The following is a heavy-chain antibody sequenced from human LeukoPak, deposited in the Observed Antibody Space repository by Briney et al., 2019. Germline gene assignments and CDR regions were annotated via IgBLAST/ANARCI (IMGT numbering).Heavy chain of an antibody. J-gene: IGHJ4*02. CDR3: ARAKPKNMVRGLIMRRESRYYFDY. D-gene: IGHD3-10*01. Sequence: QPGGSLRLSCAASGFTFSSSAMSWVRQAPGKGLEWVSSISGSGSGGSTYYADSVKGRFTISRDNSKNTLYLQMNSLRAEDTAVYYCARAKPKNMVRGLIMRRESRYYFDYWGQGTLVTVSS. CDR2: ISGSGSGGST. CDR1: GFTFSSSA. V-gene: IGHV3-23*01.